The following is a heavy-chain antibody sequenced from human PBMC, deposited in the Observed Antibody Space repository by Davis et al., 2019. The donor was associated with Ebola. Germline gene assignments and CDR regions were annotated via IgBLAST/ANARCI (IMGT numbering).Heavy chain of an antibody. CDR1: GYTFTSYA. CDR2: INAGNGNT. J-gene: IGHJ4*02. Sequence: AASVKVSCKASGYTFTSYAMHWVRQAPGQRLEWMGWINAGNGNTKYSQKFQGRVTITRDTSASTAYMELSRLRSDDTAVYYCARGRWAYDSSGYHLWGQGTLVTVSS. CDR3: ARGRWAYDSSGYHL. D-gene: IGHD3-22*01. V-gene: IGHV1-3*01.